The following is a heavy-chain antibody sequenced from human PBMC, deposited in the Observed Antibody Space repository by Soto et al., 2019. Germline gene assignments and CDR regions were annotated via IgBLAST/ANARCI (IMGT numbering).Heavy chain of an antibody. CDR1: GYTFTSYA. Sequence: ASVKVSCTASGYTFTSYAMHWVRQAPGQRLEWMGWINAGNGNTKYSQKFQGRVTITRDTSASTAYMELSSLRSEDTAVYYCAKDRIITRTTEYYYYYMDVWGKGTTVTVSS. D-gene: IGHD1-20*01. CDR3: AKDRIITRTTEYYYYYMDV. CDR2: INAGNGNT. V-gene: IGHV1-3*01. J-gene: IGHJ6*03.